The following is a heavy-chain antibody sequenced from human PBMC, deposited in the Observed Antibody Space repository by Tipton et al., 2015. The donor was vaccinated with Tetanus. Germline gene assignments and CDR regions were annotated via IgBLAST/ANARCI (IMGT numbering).Heavy chain of an antibody. D-gene: IGHD1-7*01. CDR3: SSGSGTAISED. V-gene: IGHV4-39*02. Sequence: LRLSCTVSGASISNNFFYWGWIRQSPGRGLEWIGTIHFGGDTAYNPSLRSRITISVDTSRNHVSLKMTSVTAADTALYYCSSGSGTAISEDWGQGTLVSVSS. CDR2: IHFGGDT. J-gene: IGHJ4*02. CDR1: GASISNNFFY.